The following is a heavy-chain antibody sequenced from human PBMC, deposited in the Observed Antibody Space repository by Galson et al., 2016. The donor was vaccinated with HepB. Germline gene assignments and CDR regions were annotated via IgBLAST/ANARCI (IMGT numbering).Heavy chain of an antibody. CDR2: LSNSGGYT. CDR1: GFTFSNYD. Sequence: SLRLSCAVSGFTFSNYDMSWVRQAPGKGLEWVSGLSNSGGYTYYADPVKGRLSVSRDNSKNTLFLQTDSLRAEDTAVYYCAAKRSDFGELAPFDYWGQGTLVTVSS. CDR3: AAKRSDFGELAPFDY. D-gene: IGHD3-10*01. J-gene: IGHJ4*02. V-gene: IGHV3-23*01.